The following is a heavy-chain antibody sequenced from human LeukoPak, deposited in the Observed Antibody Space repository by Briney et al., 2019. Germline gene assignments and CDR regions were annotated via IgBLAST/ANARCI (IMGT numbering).Heavy chain of an antibody. CDR1: GFTFSDYS. Sequence: GGSLRLSCGASGFTFSDYSINWVRQAPGRGLEWISYISFTVNSKYYADSVKGRFTISRDNAKNSLYLQMNSLGAEDTAVYYCARGASSSGWSYFDYWGQGTLVTVSS. CDR2: ISFTVNSK. D-gene: IGHD6-19*01. CDR3: ARGASSSGWSYFDY. V-gene: IGHV3-48*04. J-gene: IGHJ4*02.